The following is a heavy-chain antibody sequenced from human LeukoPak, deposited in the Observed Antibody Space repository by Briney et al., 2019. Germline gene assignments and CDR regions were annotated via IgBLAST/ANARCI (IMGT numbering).Heavy chain of an antibody. CDR2: ITQSGSAT. J-gene: IGHJ5*02. D-gene: IGHD3-10*01. CDR1: GFTFGSYV. CDR3: AKAGYGSVNYYSRDRANWFYP. V-gene: IGHV3-23*01. Sequence: GGSLRLSCAASGFTFGSYVMSWVRQAPGKGLEWVSAITQSGSATYYADSVKGRFTISRDNSKNTLYLQMNSLRAEDTAVYYCAKAGYGSVNYYSRDRANWFYPWGQGTLVTVSS.